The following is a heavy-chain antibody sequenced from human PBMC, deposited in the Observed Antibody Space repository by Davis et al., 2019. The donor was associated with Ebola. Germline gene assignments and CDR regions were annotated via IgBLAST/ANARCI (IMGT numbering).Heavy chain of an antibody. J-gene: IGHJ3*02. CDR1: GFTFSSYA. CDR2: ISGSGGST. D-gene: IGHD1-26*01. CDR3: ANTPLSGSYWTDSDAFDI. Sequence: PGGSLRLSCAASGFTFSSYAMSWVRQAPGKGLEWVSAISGSGGSTYYADSVKGRFTISRDNSKNTLYLQMNSLRAEDTAVYYCANTPLSGSYWTDSDAFDIWGQGTMVTVSS. V-gene: IGHV3-23*01.